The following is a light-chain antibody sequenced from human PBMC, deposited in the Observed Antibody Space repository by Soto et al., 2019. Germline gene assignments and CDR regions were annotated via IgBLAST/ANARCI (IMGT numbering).Light chain of an antibody. CDR3: QSYDSSLSGSIV. CDR1: SSNIGAGYD. Sequence: QSVLTQPPSVSGVPGQRVTISCTGSSSNIGAGYDVHWYQQLPGTAPKLLIYGNSNRPSGVPDRFSGSKSGTSASLAITGLQAEDEADYYCQSYDSSLSGSIVFGTGTKLTVL. J-gene: IGLJ1*01. CDR2: GNS. V-gene: IGLV1-40*01.